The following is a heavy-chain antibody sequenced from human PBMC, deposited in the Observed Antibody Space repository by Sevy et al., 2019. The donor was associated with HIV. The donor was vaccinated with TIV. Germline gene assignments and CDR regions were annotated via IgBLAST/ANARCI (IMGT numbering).Heavy chain of an antibody. CDR1: GFTFSSYW. Sequence: GGSVRLSCAASGFTFSSYWMHWARQAPGKGLVWVSRINSDGSSTSYADSVKGRFTISRDNAKNTLYLQMNSLRAEDTAVYYCAKSDDSSGNYYYYGMDVWGQGTTVTVSS. V-gene: IGHV3-74*01. D-gene: IGHD3-22*01. CDR3: AKSDDSSGNYYYYGMDV. J-gene: IGHJ6*02. CDR2: INSDGSST.